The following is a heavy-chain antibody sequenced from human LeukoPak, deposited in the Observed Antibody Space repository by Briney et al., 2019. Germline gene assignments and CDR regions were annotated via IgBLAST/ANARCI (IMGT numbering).Heavy chain of an antibody. CDR1: SGSISSSSFY. CDR3: ARSRVGPTDGGGLDY. V-gene: IGHV4-39*01. D-gene: IGHD1-26*01. J-gene: IGHJ4*02. CDR2: IYYSGST. Sequence: PSETLSLTCTVSSGSISSSSFYWGWIRQPPGKGLEWIGSIYYSGSTYYNPSLKSRFTISVDTSKNQFSLKLISVTAADTAVYYCARSRVGPTDGGGLDYWGQGTLVTVSS.